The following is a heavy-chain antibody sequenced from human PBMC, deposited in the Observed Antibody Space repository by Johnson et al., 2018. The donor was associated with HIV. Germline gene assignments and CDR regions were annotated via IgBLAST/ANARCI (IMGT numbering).Heavy chain of an antibody. V-gene: IGHV3-11*04. CDR1: GFTFSHYW. CDR2: ITASGSPI. Sequence: QMLLVESGGGLVQPGGSLRLSCAASGFTFSHYWMHWVRQVPGKGLVWLSYITASGSPIYYADSVRGRFTISRDNAKNSLYLQMNSLRAEYTAVYYFASHAGYSSSGPNYGAFDIWGQGTMVTVSS. CDR3: ASHAGYSSSGPNYGAFDI. J-gene: IGHJ3*02. D-gene: IGHD6-6*01.